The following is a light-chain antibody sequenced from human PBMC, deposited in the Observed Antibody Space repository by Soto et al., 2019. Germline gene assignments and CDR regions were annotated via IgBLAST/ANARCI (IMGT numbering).Light chain of an antibody. CDR3: MQGTHWPLSIT. Sequence: DAVLIQSPVSLPVTLGQPASISCRSTQSLFHSDGNTYLNWFHQRPGQSPRRLLYRVSNRDSGVPDRFSGSGSGTDFTLKISRVEAEDVGVYYCMQGTHWPLSITFGQGTRLEIK. J-gene: IGKJ5*01. CDR1: QSLFHSDGNTY. CDR2: RVS. V-gene: IGKV2-30*02.